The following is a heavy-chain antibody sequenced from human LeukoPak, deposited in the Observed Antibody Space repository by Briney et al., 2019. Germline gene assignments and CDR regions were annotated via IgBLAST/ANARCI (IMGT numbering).Heavy chain of an antibody. CDR3: AGGTGWLTDY. Sequence: GGSLRLSCAASGFTFSSFWMNWVRQAPGKGPEWVANIKQDGSEKLYVDSVKGRFTISRDNARNSLYLQMNSLRAEDTAVYYCAGGTGWLTDYWGQGTLVTVSS. V-gene: IGHV3-7*01. CDR2: IKQDGSEK. D-gene: IGHD3-22*01. CDR1: GFTFSSFW. J-gene: IGHJ4*02.